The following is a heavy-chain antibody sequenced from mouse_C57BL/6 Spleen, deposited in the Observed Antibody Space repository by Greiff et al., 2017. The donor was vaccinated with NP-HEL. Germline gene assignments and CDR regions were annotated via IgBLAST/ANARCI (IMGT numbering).Heavy chain of an antibody. CDR3: SRYGIYYYGSSSAY. J-gene: IGHJ3*01. CDR1: GYTFTSYW. D-gene: IGHD1-1*01. Sequence: QVQLQQPGAELVKPGASVKMSCKASGYTFTSYWITWVKQRPGQGLEWIGDIYPGSGSTNYNEKFKSKATLTVDTSSSTAYMQLSSLTSEDSAVYYWSRYGIYYYGSSSAYWGQGTLVTVSA. V-gene: IGHV1-55*01. CDR2: IYPGSGST.